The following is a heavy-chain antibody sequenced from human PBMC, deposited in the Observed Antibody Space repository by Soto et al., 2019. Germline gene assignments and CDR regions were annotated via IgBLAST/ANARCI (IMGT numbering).Heavy chain of an antibody. CDR1: GDSVSGATARYS. J-gene: IGHJ4*02. V-gene: IGHV4-61*01. CDR3: AGGGYRRPIDY. Sequence: QVQLQESGPGLVKPSETLSLTCTVSGDSVSGATARYSWYWIRQTPGKGLEWIGYMYDSGSTNYNPSLKSRVTISIDTPRNQFSLKLSSVTAADTAVYYCAGGGYRRPIDYWGQGILVTVSS. D-gene: IGHD6-13*01. CDR2: MYDSGST.